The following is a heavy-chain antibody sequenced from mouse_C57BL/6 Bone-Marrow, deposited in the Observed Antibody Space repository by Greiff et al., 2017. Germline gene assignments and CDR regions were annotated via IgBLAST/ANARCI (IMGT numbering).Heavy chain of an antibody. CDR2: IYPRDGST. CDR3: ARGTWFDY. J-gene: IGHJ3*01. CDR1: GYTFTSYD. V-gene: IGHV1-85*01. Sequence: QVQLQQSGPELVKPGASVKLSCKASGYTFTSYDINWVKQRPGQGLEWIGWIYPRDGSTKYNEKFKGKATVTVDTASSTAYMELHSLTSEDAAVYFCARGTWFDYWGQGTLVTVSA.